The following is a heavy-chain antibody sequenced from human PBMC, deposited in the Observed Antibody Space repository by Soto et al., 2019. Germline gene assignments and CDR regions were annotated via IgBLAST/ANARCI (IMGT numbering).Heavy chain of an antibody. Sequence: ASVKVSCKASGYTFTSYGISWVRQAPGQGLEWMGWISAYNGNTNYAQKLQGRVTMTTDTSTSTAYMELRSLRSDDTAVYYCASSLGYYDSSGYYYNYWGQGTLVTVSS. CDR3: ASSLGYYDSSGYYYNY. CDR1: GYTFTSYG. J-gene: IGHJ4*02. D-gene: IGHD3-22*01. V-gene: IGHV1-18*04. CDR2: ISAYNGNT.